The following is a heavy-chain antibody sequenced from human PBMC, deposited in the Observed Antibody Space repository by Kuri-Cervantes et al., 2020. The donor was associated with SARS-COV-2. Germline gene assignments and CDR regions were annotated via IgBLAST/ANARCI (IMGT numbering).Heavy chain of an antibody. Sequence: GGSLRLSCAASGFTFSSYSMNWVRQAPGKGLEWVAFIRYDGSNKYYADSVKGRFTISRDNSKNTLYLQMNSLRAEDTAVYHCAKDLLGGLHPFDYWGQGTLVTVSS. CDR1: GFTFSSYS. V-gene: IGHV3-30*02. CDR2: IRYDGSNK. J-gene: IGHJ4*02. CDR3: AKDLLGGLHPFDY. D-gene: IGHD4-11*01.